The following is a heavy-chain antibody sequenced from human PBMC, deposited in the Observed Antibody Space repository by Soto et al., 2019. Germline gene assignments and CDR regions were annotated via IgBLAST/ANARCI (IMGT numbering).Heavy chain of an antibody. Sequence: QVTLKESGPVLVKPTETLTLRCTVSGLSITDSEMGVSWIRQPPGQPLEWLAHIDSSGEKSYRTFLKSRLAISKDTSQSQIVLTMTNMDPADTATYYCARRHLAVAVSTWFDPWGQGIPVTVSS. CDR1: GLSITDSEMG. D-gene: IGHD2-2*01. J-gene: IGHJ5*02. CDR3: ARRHLAVAVSTWFDP. CDR2: IDSSGEK. V-gene: IGHV2-26*01.